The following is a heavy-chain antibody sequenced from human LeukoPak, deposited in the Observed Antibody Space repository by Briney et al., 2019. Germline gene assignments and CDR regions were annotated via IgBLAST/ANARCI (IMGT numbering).Heavy chain of an antibody. V-gene: IGHV3-20*04. CDR3: ARVQVAGTWAPYI. Sequence: GGSLRLSCAASGFTVDDYTMHWVRQAPGKGLEWVSGINWNGGSTGYADSVKGRFTISRDNAKNSLYLQMNSLRAEDTAVYYCARVQVAGTWAPYIWGQGTMVTVSS. D-gene: IGHD6-19*01. CDR2: INWNGGST. CDR1: GFTVDDYT. J-gene: IGHJ3*02.